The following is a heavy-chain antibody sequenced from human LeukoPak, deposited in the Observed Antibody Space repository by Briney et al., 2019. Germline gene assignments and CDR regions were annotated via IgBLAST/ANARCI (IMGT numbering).Heavy chain of an antibody. J-gene: IGHJ4*02. Sequence: GGSLRLSCAASGFTFSSYEMNWVRQAPGKGLEWISYITGSGDTIYYADSVRGRFTISRDNAKNSLFLQMNSLTADDTAVYYCARERTTIVSGTTIGAYWRQGTLVTVSS. CDR1: GFTFSSYE. CDR2: ITGSGDTI. CDR3: ARERTTIVSGTTIGAY. V-gene: IGHV3-48*03. D-gene: IGHD2/OR15-2a*01.